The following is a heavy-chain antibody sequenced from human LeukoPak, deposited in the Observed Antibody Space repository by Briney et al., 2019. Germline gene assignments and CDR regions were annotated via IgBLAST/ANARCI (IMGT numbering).Heavy chain of an antibody. CDR1: GYTFTSYG. CDR3: ARASYDYVWGSYRPAPKNNWFDP. CDR2: ISAYNGNT. Sequence: ASVKVSCKASGYTFTSYGISWVRQAPGQGLEWVGWISAYNGNTNYAQKLQGRVTMTTDTSTSTAYMELRSLRSDDTAVYYCARASYDYVWGSYRPAPKNNWFDPWGQGTLVTVSS. V-gene: IGHV1-18*01. D-gene: IGHD3-16*02. J-gene: IGHJ5*02.